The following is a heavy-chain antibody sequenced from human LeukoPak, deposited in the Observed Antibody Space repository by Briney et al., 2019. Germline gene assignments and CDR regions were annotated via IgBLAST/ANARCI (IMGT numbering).Heavy chain of an antibody. CDR2: IYYSGGT. D-gene: IGHD3-10*01. CDR1: GGSISSYY. J-gene: IGHJ5*02. V-gene: IGHV4-59*01. CDR3: ARGGFGELFTNWFDP. Sequence: SETLSLTCTVSGGSISSYYWSWIRQPPGKGLEWIGYIYYSGGTNYNPSLKSRVTISVDTSKNQFSLKLSSVTAADTAVYYCARGGFGELFTNWFDPWGQGTLVTVSS.